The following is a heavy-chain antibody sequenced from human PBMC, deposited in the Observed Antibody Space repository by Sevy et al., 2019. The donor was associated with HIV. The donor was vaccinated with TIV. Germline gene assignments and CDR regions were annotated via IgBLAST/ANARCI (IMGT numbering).Heavy chain of an antibody. D-gene: IGHD1-26*01. CDR1: GYTFTSYG. CDR2: ISAYNGNT. J-gene: IGHJ4*02. CDR3: VRDLGGEGATRRDY. V-gene: IGHV1-18*04. Sequence: ASVKVSCKASGYTFTSYGISWVRQAPGQGLEWMGWISAYNGNTNYAQTLQGRVTMTTDTSTSTAYMELRSLRSDDTAVYYCVRDLGGEGATRRDYWGQGTLVTVSS.